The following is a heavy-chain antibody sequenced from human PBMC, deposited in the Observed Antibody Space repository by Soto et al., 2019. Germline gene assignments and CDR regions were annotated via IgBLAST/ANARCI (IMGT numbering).Heavy chain of an antibody. Sequence: SETLSLTCAVSGGSISSGGYSWSWIRQPPGKGLEWIGYIYHSGSTYYNPSLKSRVTISVDTSKNQFSLKLSSVTAADTAVYYCARRYGSWFDYWGQGTLVTVSS. D-gene: IGHD5-18*01. CDR2: IYHSGST. CDR1: GGSISSGGYS. CDR3: ARRYGSWFDY. V-gene: IGHV4-30-2*01. J-gene: IGHJ4*02.